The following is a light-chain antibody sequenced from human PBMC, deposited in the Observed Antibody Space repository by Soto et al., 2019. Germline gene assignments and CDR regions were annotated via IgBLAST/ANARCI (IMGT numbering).Light chain of an antibody. J-gene: IGLJ1*01. V-gene: IGLV1-44*01. CDR1: SANIGSNT. CDR3: AAWDDRVNGYV. CDR2: SNN. Sequence: SALTQPPSASGTPGRRVTICCAGSSANIGSNTVKWYRRLPRTAPTLRIYSNNQRPPGVPDRFSGSKSGTSASLAISGLQSEDEADFYCAAWDDRVNGYVFGNATKVTVL.